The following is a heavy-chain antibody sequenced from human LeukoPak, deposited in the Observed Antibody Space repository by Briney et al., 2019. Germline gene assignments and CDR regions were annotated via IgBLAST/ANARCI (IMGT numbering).Heavy chain of an antibody. CDR1: GYTFTGYY. J-gene: IGHJ3*02. Sequence: ASVKVSCKASGYTFTGYYMHWVRQAPGQGLEWMGWINPNSGGTNYAQKFQGRATMTRDTSISTAYMELSRLRSDDTAVYYCARDRTITIFGVVIPHDAFDIWGQGTMVTVSS. CDR3: ARDRTITIFGVVIPHDAFDI. CDR2: INPNSGGT. V-gene: IGHV1-2*02. D-gene: IGHD3-3*01.